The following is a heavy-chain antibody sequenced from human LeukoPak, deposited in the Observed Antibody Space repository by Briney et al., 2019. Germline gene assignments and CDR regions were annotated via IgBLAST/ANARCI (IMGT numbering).Heavy chain of an antibody. CDR3: ARAGITIFGVVPGGFDY. CDR2: IYYSGST. J-gene: IGHJ4*02. D-gene: IGHD3-3*01. V-gene: IGHV4-39*07. Sequence: SETLSLTCTVSGGSISSSSYYWGWIRQPPGKGLEWIGSIYYSGSTYYNPSLKSRVTISVDTSKNQFSLKLSSVTAADTAVYYCARAGITIFGVVPGGFDYWGQGTLVTVSS. CDR1: GGSISSSSYY.